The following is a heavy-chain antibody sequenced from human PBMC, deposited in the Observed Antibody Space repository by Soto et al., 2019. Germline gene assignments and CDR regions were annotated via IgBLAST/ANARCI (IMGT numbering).Heavy chain of an antibody. CDR3: ARDFIGYCSSGSCYLDY. V-gene: IGHV3-30*03. D-gene: IGHD2-2*01. Sequence: GGSLRLSCAASGFTFSSYGMHWVRQAPGKGLEWVAVISYDGSNKYYADSVKGRFTISRDNSKNTLYLQINSLRAEDTAVYYCARDFIGYCSSGSCYLDYWGQGTLVTVSS. CDR1: GFTFSSYG. CDR2: ISYDGSNK. J-gene: IGHJ4*02.